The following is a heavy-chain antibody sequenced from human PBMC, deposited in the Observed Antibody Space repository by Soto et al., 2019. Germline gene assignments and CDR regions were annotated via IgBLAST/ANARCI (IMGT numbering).Heavy chain of an antibody. CDR2: IIKDGSEK. D-gene: IGHD3-10*01. Sequence: EVQLVESGGGLVQPGGSLRLSCAASGFTFSSSWMTWVRQAPGKGLEWVANIIKDGSEKSYVDSVKGRFTISRDNAKNSLYLEMNSLRVEDTAVYYCARDWGGLGYWGQGTLVTVSS. V-gene: IGHV3-7*03. CDR3: ARDWGGLGY. J-gene: IGHJ4*02. CDR1: GFTFSSSW.